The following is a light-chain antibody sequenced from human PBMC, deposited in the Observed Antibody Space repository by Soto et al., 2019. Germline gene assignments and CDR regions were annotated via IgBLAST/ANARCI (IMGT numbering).Light chain of an antibody. V-gene: IGKV3-11*02. Sequence: EVVLTQSPATLSLSPGERATLSCSASQGISSFLAWYQQKPGQAPRLLIYDASNRATGVPVRFSGSGSGRDFTLTISSLEPEDFAVYYCQQRSDWPPITFGQGTRLEIK. CDR2: DAS. J-gene: IGKJ5*01. CDR3: QQRSDWPPIT. CDR1: QGISSF.